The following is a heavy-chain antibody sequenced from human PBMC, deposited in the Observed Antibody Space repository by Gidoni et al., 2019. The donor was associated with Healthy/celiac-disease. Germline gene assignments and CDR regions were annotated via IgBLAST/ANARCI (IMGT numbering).Heavy chain of an antibody. CDR3: ARGVTMVRFDY. CDR1: GFTFSSYA. Sequence: QVQLVESGGGVVQPGRSLRLSCAASGFTFSSYAMHWVRQAPGKGLEWVAVISYDGSNKYYADSVKGRFTISRDNSKNTLYLQMNSLRAEDTAVYYCARGVTMVRFDYWGQGTLVTVSS. D-gene: IGHD3-10*01. V-gene: IGHV3-30*04. J-gene: IGHJ4*02. CDR2: ISYDGSNK.